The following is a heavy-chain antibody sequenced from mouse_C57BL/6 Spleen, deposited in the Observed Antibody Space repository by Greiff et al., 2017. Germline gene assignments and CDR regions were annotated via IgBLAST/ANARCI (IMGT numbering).Heavy chain of an antibody. CDR2: IDPSDSYT. CDR3: ARNGNWDVWFAY. Sequence: QVQLQQPGAELVMPGASVKLSCKASGYTFTSYWMHWVKQRPGQGLEWIGEIDPSDSYTNYNQKFKGKSTLTVDKSSSTAYMQLSSLTSEDSAVYYCARNGNWDVWFAYWGQGTLVTVSA. J-gene: IGHJ3*01. CDR1: GYTFTSYW. V-gene: IGHV1-69*01. D-gene: IGHD4-1*01.